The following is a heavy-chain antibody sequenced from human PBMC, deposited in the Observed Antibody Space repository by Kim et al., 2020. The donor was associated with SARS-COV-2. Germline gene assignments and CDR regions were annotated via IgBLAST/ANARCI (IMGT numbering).Heavy chain of an antibody. J-gene: IGHJ3*02. CDR2: ISAYNGNT. CDR1: GYNLTSYG. Sequence: ASVKVSCKASGYNLTSYGISWVRQAPGQGLEWMGWISAYNGNTNYAQKLQGRVTMTTDTSTSTAYMELRSLRSDDTDVYYCAGESLGDYGGYVCAFDIWRQVTSLTVS. V-gene: IGHV1-18*01. D-gene: IGHD4-17*01. CDR3: AGESLGDYGGYVCAFDI.